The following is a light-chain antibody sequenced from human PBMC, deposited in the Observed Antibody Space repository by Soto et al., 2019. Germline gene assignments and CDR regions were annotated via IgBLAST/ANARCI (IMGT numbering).Light chain of an antibody. V-gene: IGLV2-14*01. CDR1: RSDIGDSDF. J-gene: IGLJ2*01. Sequence: QSALTQPASVSGSPGQSVTISCTGPRSDIGDSDFISWYQHSPGKAPRLLIYQVNNRPSGVSGRFSGSKAGNTASLTISGLLDDDEADYFCASFRRGTTLVFGRGTKLTV. CDR3: ASFRRGTTLV. CDR2: QVN.